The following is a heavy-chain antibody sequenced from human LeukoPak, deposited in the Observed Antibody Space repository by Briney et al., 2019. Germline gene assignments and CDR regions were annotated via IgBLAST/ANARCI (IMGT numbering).Heavy chain of an antibody. J-gene: IGHJ4*02. CDR1: GGSISYYY. V-gene: IGHV4-59*08. D-gene: IGHD3-10*01. Sequence: PSETLSLTCTVSGGSISYYYWTWIRQPPGKGLEWIGYIYYSGSTNYNPSLKSRVIISVDTSKNQVSLKLTSVTAADTAVYYCAGYASGTMRDYWGQGTLVTVSS. CDR2: IYYSGST. CDR3: AGYASGTMRDY.